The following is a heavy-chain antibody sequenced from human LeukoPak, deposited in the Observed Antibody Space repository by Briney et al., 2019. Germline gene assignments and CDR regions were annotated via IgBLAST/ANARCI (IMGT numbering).Heavy chain of an antibody. CDR3: VKDVSLGFCSGGSCSAHFDY. CDR2: ISWNSGSR. V-gene: IGHV3-9*03. J-gene: IGHJ4*02. CDR1: GFTFDNYA. Sequence: GRSLRLSCAASGFTFDNYAMHWVRQGPGKGLEWVSGISWNSGSRVYVDSVRGRFTISRDNAKNSLYLQMDSLGPEDMALYYCVKDVSLGFCSGGSCSAHFDYWGQGTLVTVSS. D-gene: IGHD2-15*01.